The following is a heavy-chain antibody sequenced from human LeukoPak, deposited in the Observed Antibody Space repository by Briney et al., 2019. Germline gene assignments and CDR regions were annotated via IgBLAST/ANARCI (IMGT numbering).Heavy chain of an antibody. CDR2: IKQDGSEK. CDR3: ARDCYYGSGNPTPVDY. CDR1: GFTFSNYW. Sequence: GGSLRLSCVASGFTFSNYWMSWVRQAPGKGLQWVANIKQDGSEKYYVDSVKGRFTISRDNAKNSLYLQMNSLRAEDTAVYYCARDCYYGSGNPTPVDYWGQGTLVTVSS. J-gene: IGHJ4*02. V-gene: IGHV3-7*03. D-gene: IGHD3-10*01.